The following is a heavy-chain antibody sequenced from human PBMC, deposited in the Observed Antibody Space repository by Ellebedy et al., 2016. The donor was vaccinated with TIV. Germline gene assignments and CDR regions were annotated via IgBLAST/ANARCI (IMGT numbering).Heavy chain of an antibody. Sequence: GGSLRLXCAASGFTFSDYYMSWIRQAPGKGLEWVSYISSSGSTIYYADSVKGRFTISRDNAKNSLYLQMNSLRAEDTAVHYCARDRGGSYSPVDYWGQGTLVTVSS. V-gene: IGHV3-11*01. CDR2: ISSSGSTI. CDR3: ARDRGGSYSPVDY. CDR1: GFTFSDYY. J-gene: IGHJ4*02. D-gene: IGHD1-26*01.